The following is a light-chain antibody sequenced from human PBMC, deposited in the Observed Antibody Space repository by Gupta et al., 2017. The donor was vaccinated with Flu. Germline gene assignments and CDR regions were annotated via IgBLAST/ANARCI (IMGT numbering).Light chain of an antibody. CDR1: SFNIGSSA. J-gene: IGLJ2*01. Sequence: QSGLTQPPSASGTPGQGITISCSGSSFNIGSSAVNWYQQLPGTAPKILIYDNDQRPSGVPDRFSGSKSGTSASLAISGLQSEDEADFYCATWDDSLNGVIFGGGTKLTVL. CDR2: DND. V-gene: IGLV1-44*01. CDR3: ATWDDSLNGVI.